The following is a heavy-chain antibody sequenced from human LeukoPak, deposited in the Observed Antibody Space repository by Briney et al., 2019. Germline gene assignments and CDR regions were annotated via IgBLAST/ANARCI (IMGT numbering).Heavy chain of an antibody. D-gene: IGHD3-10*02. J-gene: IGHJ2*01. V-gene: IGHV3-23*01. CDR3: AREPVSSGTGYFDL. Sequence: PGGSLRLSCEASGFTFGNFGMTWVRQAPGKGLQWVSGITGSTTWTYYAASVKGRFTVSRDNSQNTLHLQMNSLRADDTAVYYCAREPVSSGTGYFDLWGRGTLVTVSS. CDR2: ITGSTTWT. CDR1: GFTFGNFG.